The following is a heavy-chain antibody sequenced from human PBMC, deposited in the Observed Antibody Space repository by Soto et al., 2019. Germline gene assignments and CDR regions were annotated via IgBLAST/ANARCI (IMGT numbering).Heavy chain of an antibody. J-gene: IGHJ4*02. Sequence: GESLKISCKGSGYSFTSYWIGWVGQMPGKGLEWMGIIYPGDSDTRYSPSFQGQVTISADKSISTAYLQWSSLKASDTAMYYCARHADYSNTGSDYWGQGTLVTVSS. V-gene: IGHV5-51*01. CDR2: IYPGDSDT. D-gene: IGHD4-4*01. CDR1: GYSFTSYW. CDR3: ARHADYSNTGSDY.